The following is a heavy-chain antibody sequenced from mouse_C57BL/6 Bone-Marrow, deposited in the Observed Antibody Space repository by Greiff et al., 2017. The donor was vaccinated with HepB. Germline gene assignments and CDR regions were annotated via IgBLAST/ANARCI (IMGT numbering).Heavy chain of an antibody. J-gene: IGHJ1*03. Sequence: EVQGVESGGGLVKPGGSLKLSCAASGFTFSSYAMSWVRQTPEKRLEWVATISDGGSYTYYPDNVKGRFTISRDNAKNNLYLQMSHLKSEDTAMYYCARAVGSTMVTHWYFDVWGTGTTVTVSS. CDR2: ISDGGSYT. CDR1: GFTFSSYA. CDR3: ARAVGSTMVTHWYFDV. D-gene: IGHD2-1*01. V-gene: IGHV5-4*01.